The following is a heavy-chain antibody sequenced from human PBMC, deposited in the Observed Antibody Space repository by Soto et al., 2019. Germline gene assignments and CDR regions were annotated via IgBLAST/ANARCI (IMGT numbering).Heavy chain of an antibody. CDR2: INSDGSST. CDR1: GSTFSNDW. CDR3: ARDRSYSLDV. V-gene: IGHV3-74*01. J-gene: IGHJ6*02. Sequence: GGSLRLSCAVSGSTFSNDWMHWVRQAPGKGLVWVSHINSDGSSTNYADFVKGRFTIARDNAKNTVYLQMNSLRAEDTAVYYCARDRSYSLDVWGQGTTVTSP.